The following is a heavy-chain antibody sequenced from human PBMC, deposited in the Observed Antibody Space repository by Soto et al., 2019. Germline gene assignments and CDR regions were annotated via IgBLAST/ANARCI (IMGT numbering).Heavy chain of an antibody. CDR1: GYTFTSYA. CDR3: KRGPGGPDGPGDY. J-gene: IGHJ4*02. CDR2: INAGNGNT. Sequence: QVQLVQSGAEVKKPGASVKVSCKASGYTFTSYAMHWVRQAPGQRLEWMGWINAGNGNTKYSQKFQGRVTITRDTSASTDYMELSSLRSEDTAVYYCKRGPGGPDGPGDYWGQGTLVTVSS. D-gene: IGHD3-16*01. V-gene: IGHV1-3*01.